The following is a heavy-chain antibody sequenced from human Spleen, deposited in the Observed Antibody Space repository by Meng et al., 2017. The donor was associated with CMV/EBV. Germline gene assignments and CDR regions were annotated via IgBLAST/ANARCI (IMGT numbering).Heavy chain of an antibody. D-gene: IGHD2-2*01. Sequence: GESLKISCAASGFTFSSYSMKWVRQAPGKGLECVSFISSGSSTRYYADSVKGRFTISRDNSKNTLYLQMNSLRAEDTAVYYCAKDVVVPAALGGMDVWGQGTTVTVSS. V-gene: IGHV3-48*01. J-gene: IGHJ6*02. CDR2: ISSGSSTR. CDR3: AKDVVVPAALGGMDV. CDR1: GFTFSSYS.